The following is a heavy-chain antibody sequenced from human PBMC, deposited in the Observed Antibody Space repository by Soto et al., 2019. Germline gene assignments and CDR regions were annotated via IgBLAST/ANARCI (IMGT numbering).Heavy chain of an antibody. CDR2: IKSKTDGGTT. V-gene: IGHV3-15*01. Sequence: VGSLRLSCAASGFTFSNAWMSWVRQAPGKGLEWVGRIKSKTDGGTTDYAAPVKGRFTISRDDSKNTLYLQMNSLKTEDTAVYYCTTELKSEFYWTYYYGMDVWGQGTTVTVSS. CDR3: TTELKSEFYWTYYYGMDV. CDR1: GFTFSNAW. D-gene: IGHD2-8*02. J-gene: IGHJ6*02.